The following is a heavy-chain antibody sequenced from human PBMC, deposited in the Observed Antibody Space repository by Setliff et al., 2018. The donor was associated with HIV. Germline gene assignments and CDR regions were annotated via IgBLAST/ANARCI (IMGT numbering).Heavy chain of an antibody. CDR3: TNRGGSGTNVGNWLDP. V-gene: IGHV1-69*01. CDR1: GDNFNHVA. J-gene: IGHJ5*02. D-gene: IGHD3-10*01. CDR2: ILPIFGAT. Sequence: VSCKASGDNFNHVAFNWVRQAPGQGLEWMGGILPIFGATDYAQKFQGRLTLTAVQSENSVYMELSSLRSDDTAVYYCTNRGGSGTNVGNWLDPWGQGTLVTVSS.